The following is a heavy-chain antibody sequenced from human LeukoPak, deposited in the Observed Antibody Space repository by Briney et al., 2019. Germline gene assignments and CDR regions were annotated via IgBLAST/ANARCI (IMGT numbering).Heavy chain of an antibody. V-gene: IGHV4-59*01. CDR1: GGSISSYY. J-gene: IGHJ3*02. CDR3: ARDHYDSSGEGAFDI. D-gene: IGHD3-22*01. CDR2: IYYSGST. Sequence: PSETLSLTCTVSGGSISSYYWSWIRQPPGKGLEWIGYIYYSGSTNYNPSLKSRVTISVDTSKNQFSLKLSSVTAADTAVYYCARDHYDSSGEGAFDIWGQGTMVTVSS.